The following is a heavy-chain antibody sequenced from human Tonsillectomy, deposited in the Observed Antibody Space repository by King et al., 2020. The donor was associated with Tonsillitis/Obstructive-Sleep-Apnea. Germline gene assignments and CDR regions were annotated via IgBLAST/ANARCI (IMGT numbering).Heavy chain of an antibody. CDR3: ARLPGIAAAGAFDI. CDR2: INWNGGST. CDR1: GFTFDDYG. J-gene: IGHJ3*02. D-gene: IGHD6-13*01. V-gene: IGHV3-20*04. Sequence: VQLVESGGGVVRPGGSLRLSCAASGFTFDDYGMSWVRHAPGKGLEWVSGINWNGGSTGYADSVKGRFTFSRDNAKNSLYLQMNSLRAEDTALYYCARLPGIAAAGAFDIWGQGTMVTVSS.